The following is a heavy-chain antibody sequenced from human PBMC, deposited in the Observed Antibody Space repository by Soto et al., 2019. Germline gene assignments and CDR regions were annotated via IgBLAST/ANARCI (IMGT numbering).Heavy chain of an antibody. CDR2: ISAYNGNT. CDR1: GFTFTSYG. Sequence: ASVKVSCKASGFTFTSYGISLVRQAPGQGLEWMGWISAYNGNTNYAQKLQGRVTMTTDTSTSTAYMELRSLRSDDTAVYYCARDLVVVAQRYNWFDPWGQGTLVTVSS. V-gene: IGHV1-18*01. D-gene: IGHD2-15*01. CDR3: ARDLVVVAQRYNWFDP. J-gene: IGHJ5*02.